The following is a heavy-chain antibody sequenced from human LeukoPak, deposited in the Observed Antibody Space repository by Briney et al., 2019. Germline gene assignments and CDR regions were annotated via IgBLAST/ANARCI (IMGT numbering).Heavy chain of an antibody. CDR2: ISGSGGST. CDR3: AKDGPCSSTSCYWDWFDP. J-gene: IGHJ5*02. V-gene: IGHV3-23*01. CDR1: GFTFSSYA. D-gene: IGHD2-2*01. Sequence: GGSLRLSCAASGFTFSSYAMSWVRQAPGKGLEWVSAISGSGGSTYYADSVKGRFTISRDNSKNTLYLQMNSLRAEDTAVYYCAKDGPCSSTSCYWDWFDPWGQGTLVTVSS.